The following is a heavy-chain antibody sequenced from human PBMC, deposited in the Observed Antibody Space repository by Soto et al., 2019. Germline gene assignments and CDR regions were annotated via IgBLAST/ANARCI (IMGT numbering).Heavy chain of an antibody. CDR2: ISCGGGSS. D-gene: IGHD2-21*02. J-gene: IGHJ4*02. Sequence: EVQLLESGGGLVQPGGSLRLSCAASGFTFSNYAMSWVRQAPGKGLEWVSGISCGGGSSYYADSVKGRFTISRDNSKNTLYRQMNRLRAEDTAVYYRAQDCGVDCHSVFFYWIQGTLVIVSS. V-gene: IGHV3-23*01. CDR3: AQDCGVDCHSVFFY. CDR1: GFTFSNYA.